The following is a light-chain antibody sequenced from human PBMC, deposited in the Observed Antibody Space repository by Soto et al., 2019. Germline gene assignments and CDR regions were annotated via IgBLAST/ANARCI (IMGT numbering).Light chain of an antibody. CDR1: SGHRSYA. CDR3: QTWGTGSVV. V-gene: IGLV4-69*01. Sequence: QPVLTQSPSASASLGASVKLTCTLSSGHRSYAIAWHQQQPEKGPRYLMKLNSDGRHSKGDGIPDRFSGSSSGAERYLTISSLQSEDEADCYCQTWGTGSVVFGGGTKLTVL. J-gene: IGLJ2*01. CDR2: LNSDGRH.